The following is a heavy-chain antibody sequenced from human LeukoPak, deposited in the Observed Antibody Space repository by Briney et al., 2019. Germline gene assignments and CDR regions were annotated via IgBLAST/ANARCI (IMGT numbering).Heavy chain of an antibody. V-gene: IGHV1-46*01. J-gene: IGHJ4*02. D-gene: IGHD3-3*01. CDR1: GYTFTSYY. CDR2: INPSGGST. CDR3: AIIDFGVVAYFDY. Sequence: ASVKVSCKASGYTFTSYYMHWVRQAPGQGLEWMGIINPSGGSTSYAQKFQGRVTMTRDTSTSTVYMELSSLRSEDTAVCYCAIIDFGVVAYFDYWGQGTLVTVSS.